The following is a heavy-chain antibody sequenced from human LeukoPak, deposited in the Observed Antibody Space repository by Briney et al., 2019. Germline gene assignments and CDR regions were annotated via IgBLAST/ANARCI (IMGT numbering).Heavy chain of an antibody. CDR2: IVVGSGNT. J-gene: IGHJ3*02. Sequence: SVKVSCKASGYTFTTSAVQWVRQARGQRLEWIGRIVVGSGNTDHAQKFQGRLTITGDISTSTAYMELSSLTSDDTDVYYCAAVPNAIDWYWDDAFDIWGQGTMVTVSS. CDR1: GYTFTTSA. CDR3: AAVPNAIDWYWDDAFDI. V-gene: IGHV1-58*01. D-gene: IGHD2-8*02.